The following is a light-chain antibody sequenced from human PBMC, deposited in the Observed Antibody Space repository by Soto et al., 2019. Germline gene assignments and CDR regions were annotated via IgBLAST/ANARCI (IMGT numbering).Light chain of an antibody. CDR1: SSDVGRYDY. V-gene: IGLV2-14*01. Sequence: QSVLTQPASVSGSPGQSITISCTGTSSDVGRYDYVSWYQQHPGKAPKLMIYEVSNRPSGVSNRFSGSKSGNTASLTISGLQAEDEADYYCSSYTSSDTFYVFGTGTKVTVL. CDR2: EVS. CDR3: SSYTSSDTFYV. J-gene: IGLJ1*01.